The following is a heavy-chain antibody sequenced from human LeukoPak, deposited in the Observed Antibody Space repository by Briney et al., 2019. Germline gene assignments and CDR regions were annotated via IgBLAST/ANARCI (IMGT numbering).Heavy chain of an antibody. CDR3: ARDREYSYVGSPLY. V-gene: IGHV3-48*04. J-gene: IGHJ4*02. Sequence: GGSLRLSCAASGFTFSSYSMNWVRQAPGKGLEWVSYISSSSSTIYYADSVKGRFTISRDNAKNSLYLQMNSLRAEDTAVYYCARDREYSYVGSPLYWGQGTLVTVSS. CDR1: GFTFSSYS. CDR2: ISSSSSTI. D-gene: IGHD5-18*01.